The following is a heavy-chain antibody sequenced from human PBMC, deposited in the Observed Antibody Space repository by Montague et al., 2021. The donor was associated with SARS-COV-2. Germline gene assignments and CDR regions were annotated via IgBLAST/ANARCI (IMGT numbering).Heavy chain of an antibody. Sequence: SETLSLTCAVYGGSFSGHYWNWTRQHPGKGLEWNGEINHSGSTNNNPSLKSRVPMSVDTPKNHFSLRLSSVTAADAAVYYCARAGSWGIFDPWGQGTLVIVSS. J-gene: IGHJ5*02. CDR2: INHSGST. D-gene: IGHD6-13*01. V-gene: IGHV4-34*01. CDR1: GGSFSGHY. CDR3: ARAGSWGIFDP.